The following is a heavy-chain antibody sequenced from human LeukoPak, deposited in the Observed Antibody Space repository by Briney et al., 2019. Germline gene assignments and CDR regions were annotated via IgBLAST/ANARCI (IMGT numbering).Heavy chain of an antibody. D-gene: IGHD3-10*01. V-gene: IGHV4-4*02. Sequence: PSETLSLTCAVSGGSISSSNWWSWVRQPPGKGLEWIGEIYHSGSTNYNPSLKSRVTISVDTSKNQFSLKLSSVTAADTAVYYCARAVVRGVIDYWGQGTLVTVSS. CDR3: ARAVVRGVIDY. CDR2: IYHSGST. J-gene: IGHJ4*02. CDR1: GGSISSSNW.